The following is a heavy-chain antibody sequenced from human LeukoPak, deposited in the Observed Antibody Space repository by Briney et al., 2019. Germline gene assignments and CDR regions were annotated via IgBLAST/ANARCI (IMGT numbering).Heavy chain of an antibody. Sequence: PSETLSLTCTVSGGSISSSSYYWGWIRQPPGKGLESIGYIYYSGSTNYNPSLKSRVTISVDTSKNQFSLKLSSVTAADTAVYYCARAGSGSYTGVVDYWGQGTLVTVSS. CDR1: GGSISSSSYY. CDR2: IYYSGST. D-gene: IGHD1-26*01. J-gene: IGHJ4*02. CDR3: ARAGSGSYTGVVDY. V-gene: IGHV4-61*05.